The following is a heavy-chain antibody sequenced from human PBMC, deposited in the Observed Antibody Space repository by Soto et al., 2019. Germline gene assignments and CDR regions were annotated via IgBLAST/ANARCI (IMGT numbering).Heavy chain of an antibody. CDR1: GFTFSSYA. D-gene: IGHD2-15*01. J-gene: IGHJ4*02. CDR3: AKPLKDCSGGSCYSGTYYFDY. Sequence: GGSLRLSCAAFGFTFSSYAMSWVRQAPGKGLEWVSAISGSGGSTYYADSVKGRFTISRDNSKNTLYLQMNSLRAEDTAVYYCAKPLKDCSGGSCYSGTYYFDYWGQGTLVTVSS. CDR2: ISGSGGST. V-gene: IGHV3-23*01.